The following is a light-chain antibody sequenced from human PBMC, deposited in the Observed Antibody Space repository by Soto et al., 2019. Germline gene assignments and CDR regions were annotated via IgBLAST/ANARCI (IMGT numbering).Light chain of an antibody. CDR1: SSDVGGYNY. CDR3: CSYAGSYTFV. J-gene: IGLJ1*01. CDR2: DVS. V-gene: IGLV2-11*01. Sequence: QSVLAQPRSVSGSPGQSVTISCTGTSSDVGGYNYISWYRHHPGKAPKVMIYDVSKRPSGVPDRFSGSKSGTTASPTISGLQAEDEADYYCCSYAGSYTFVFGVGTKVTVL.